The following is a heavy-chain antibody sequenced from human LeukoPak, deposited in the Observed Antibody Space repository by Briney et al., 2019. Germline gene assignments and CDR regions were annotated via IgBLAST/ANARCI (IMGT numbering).Heavy chain of an antibody. Sequence: GGSLRLSCAASGFTFSSYGMSWVRQAPGKGLEWVSATSGSGGRTYYADSVKGRFTISRDNSKNTLYLQMNSLRAEDTAVYYCARRGSNYYDSSAYYYYMDVWGKGTTVTVSS. CDR3: ARRGSNYYDSSAYYYYMDV. CDR1: GFTFSSYG. CDR2: TSGSGGRT. V-gene: IGHV3-23*01. J-gene: IGHJ6*03. D-gene: IGHD3-22*01.